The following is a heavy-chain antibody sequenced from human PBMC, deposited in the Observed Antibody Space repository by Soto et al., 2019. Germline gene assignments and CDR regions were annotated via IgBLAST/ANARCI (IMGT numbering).Heavy chain of an antibody. CDR3: AKDRYYYDSSGYYFNWFDP. D-gene: IGHD3-22*01. CDR2: ISYDGSNK. V-gene: IGHV3-30*18. J-gene: IGHJ5*02. Sequence: VQLVESGGGVVQPGRSLRLSCAASGFTFSSYGMHWVRQAPGKGLEWVAVISYDGSNKYYADSVKGRFTISRDNSKNTLYLQMNSLRAEDTAVYYCAKDRYYYDSSGYYFNWFDPWGQGTLVTVSS. CDR1: GFTFSSYG.